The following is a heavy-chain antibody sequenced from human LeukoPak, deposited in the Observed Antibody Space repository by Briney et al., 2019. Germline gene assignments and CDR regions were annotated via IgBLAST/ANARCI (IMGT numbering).Heavy chain of an antibody. CDR2: IIPMIGTA. V-gene: IGHV1-69*05. CDR1: GGSFSTHA. J-gene: IGHJ4*02. Sequence: GASVKVSCKASGGSFSTHAINWVRQAPGLGLEWIGGIIPMIGTANYAQKFQGRVTITTDESTSTAYMELSSLRSEDTAVYYCARLPTPLLPEDYWGQGTLITVSS. CDR3: ARLPTPLLPEDY. D-gene: IGHD3-22*01.